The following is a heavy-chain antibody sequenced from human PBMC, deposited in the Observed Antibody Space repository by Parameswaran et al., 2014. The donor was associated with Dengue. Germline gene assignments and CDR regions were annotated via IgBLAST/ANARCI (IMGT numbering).Heavy chain of an antibody. Sequence: WIRQPPGKGLEWIGEINHSGSTNYNPSLKSRVTISVDTSKNQFSLKLSSVTAADTAVYYCARTGIAAAAMGYSSGWTTDYWGQGTLVTVSS. CDR2: INHSGST. D-gene: IGHD6-19*01. V-gene: IGHV4-34*01. CDR3: ARTGIAAAAMGYSSGWTTDY. J-gene: IGHJ4*02.